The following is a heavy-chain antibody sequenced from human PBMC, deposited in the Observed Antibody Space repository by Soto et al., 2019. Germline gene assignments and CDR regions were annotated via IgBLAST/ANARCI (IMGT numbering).Heavy chain of an antibody. CDR1: GYTFTSYD. V-gene: IGHV1-18*01. CDR2: ISAYNGNT. CDR3: ARVIAAAGTSYFDY. D-gene: IGHD6-13*01. Sequence: VASVKVSCKASGYTFTSYDINWVRQATGQGLEWMGWISAYNGNTNYAQKLQGRVTMTTDTSTSTAYMELRSLRSDDTAVYYCARVIAAAGTSYFDYWGQGTLVTVSS. J-gene: IGHJ4*02.